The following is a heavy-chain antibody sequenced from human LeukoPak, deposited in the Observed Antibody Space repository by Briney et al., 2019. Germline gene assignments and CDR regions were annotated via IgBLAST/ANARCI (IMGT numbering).Heavy chain of an antibody. V-gene: IGHV4-4*09. J-gene: IGHJ5*02. CDR2: IYTSGST. CDR3: ARSGAHSGWGKNWFDP. Sequence: SETLSLTCTVSGGSISSYYWSWIPQPPGKGLEWIGYIYTSGSTNYNPSLKSRVTISVDTSKNQFSLKLSSVTAADTAVYYCARSGAHSGWGKNWFDPWGQGTLVTVSS. D-gene: IGHD6-19*01. CDR1: GGSISSYY.